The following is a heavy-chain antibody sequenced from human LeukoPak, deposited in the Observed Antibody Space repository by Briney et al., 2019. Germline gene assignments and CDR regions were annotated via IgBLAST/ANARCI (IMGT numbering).Heavy chain of an antibody. D-gene: IGHD6-19*01. Sequence: GGSLRLSCAASGFTFSSNSMDWVRQAPGKGLEWVSGISGSGGSTYYADSVKGRFTISRDDAKNTLYLQMNSLRAEDTAVYYCAKDSHLSYSSGWYPSDYWGQGTLVTVSS. CDR1: GFTFSSNS. CDR3: AKDSHLSYSSGWYPSDY. J-gene: IGHJ4*02. V-gene: IGHV3-23*01. CDR2: ISGSGGST.